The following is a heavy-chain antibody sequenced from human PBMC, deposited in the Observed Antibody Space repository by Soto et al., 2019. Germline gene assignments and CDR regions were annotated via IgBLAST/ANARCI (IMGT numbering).Heavy chain of an antibody. J-gene: IGHJ6*03. CDR1: SGSISSSNW. CDR3: ASRGYCSGGSCPTPYYYYYYMDV. CDR2: IYHSGST. Sequence: QVQLQESGPGLVKPSGTLSLTCAVSSGSISSSNWWSWVRQPPGKGLEWIGEIYHSGSTNYNPSLKSRVTISVDKSKNQFSLKLSSVTAADTAVYYCASRGYCSGGSCPTPYYYYYYMDVWGKGTTVTVSS. D-gene: IGHD2-15*01. V-gene: IGHV4-4*02.